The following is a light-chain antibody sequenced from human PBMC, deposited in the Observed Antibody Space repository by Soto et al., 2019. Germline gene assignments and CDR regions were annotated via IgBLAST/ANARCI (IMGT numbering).Light chain of an antibody. Sequence: DIQMTQSPSTLSASVGDRVTITCRASQSISTWLAWYQQKPGKAPKLLIYQASNLQSGVPSRFSGSGSGTELTLTISSLQPDDFATYYCLQDYNYPRTFGQGTKVDI. V-gene: IGKV1-5*03. CDR2: QAS. CDR3: LQDYNYPRT. J-gene: IGKJ1*01. CDR1: QSISTW.